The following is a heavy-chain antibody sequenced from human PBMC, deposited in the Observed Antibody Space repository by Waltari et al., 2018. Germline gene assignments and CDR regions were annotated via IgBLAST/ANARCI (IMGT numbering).Heavy chain of an antibody. CDR3: AKSQWNGPLDY. J-gene: IGHJ4*02. D-gene: IGHD2-8*01. CDR2: INPNSGGT. Sequence: VSCKASGYALTGNYIHWVRQAPGQGLEWMGWINPNSGGTNYAQKFQGRVTVTRDTSISTAYMEVSSLRSDDTAIYYCAKSQWNGPLDYWGQGTLVTVSS. CDR1: GYALTGNY. V-gene: IGHV1-2*02.